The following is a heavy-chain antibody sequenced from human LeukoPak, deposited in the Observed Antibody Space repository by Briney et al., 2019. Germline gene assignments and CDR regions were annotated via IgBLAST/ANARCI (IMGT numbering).Heavy chain of an antibody. J-gene: IGHJ4*02. CDR1: GYSFTSYW. V-gene: IGHV5-51*01. CDR3: ARQPSPYCSSTSCYADYFDY. Sequence: ESLKISCKGSGYSFTSYWIGWVRQMPGKGLEWMGITYSPSFQGHVTISADKSISTAYLQWSSLKASDTAMYYCARQPSPYCSSTSCYADYFDYWGQGTLVTVSS. D-gene: IGHD2-2*01. CDR2: TY.